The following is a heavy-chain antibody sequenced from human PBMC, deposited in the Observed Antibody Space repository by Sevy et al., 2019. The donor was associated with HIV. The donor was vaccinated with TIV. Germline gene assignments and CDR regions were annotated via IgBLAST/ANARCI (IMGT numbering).Heavy chain of an antibody. Sequence: SETLSLTCTVSGGSISSDDYYWSWIRQPPGKGLEWIGYIFYSESTYYNPSLKSGVTIPGGTSKNQFSLKLSSGTAADTAVYYCASSRAGGGSLFFDYWGQGTLVTVSS. CDR3: ASSRAGGGSLFFDY. CDR1: GGSISSDDYY. CDR2: IFYSEST. J-gene: IGHJ4*02. D-gene: IGHD3-16*01. V-gene: IGHV4-30-4*01.